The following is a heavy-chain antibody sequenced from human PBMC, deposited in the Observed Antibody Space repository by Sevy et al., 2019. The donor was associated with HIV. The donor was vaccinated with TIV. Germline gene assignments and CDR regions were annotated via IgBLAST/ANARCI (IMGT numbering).Heavy chain of an antibody. D-gene: IGHD2-15*01. CDR3: ASRGYCGGGSCYSGPNDY. CDR1: TFTFSSYS. CDR2: ISSSSGTR. J-gene: IGHJ4*01. Sequence: GGSLRLSCAASTFTFSSYSMHWVRQAPGKGLEWVSYISSSSGTRYYADSVKGRFTISRDNAKNSLFLQMNSLRDEDTAVYYCASRGYCGGGSCYSGPNDYWGQEPWSPSPQ. V-gene: IGHV3-48*02.